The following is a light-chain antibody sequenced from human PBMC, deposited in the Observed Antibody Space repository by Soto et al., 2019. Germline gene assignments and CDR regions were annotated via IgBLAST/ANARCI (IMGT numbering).Light chain of an antibody. CDR3: CSYAGMNIWV. CDR1: SNDVGNYNY. J-gene: IGLJ3*02. CDR2: DVD. V-gene: IGLV2-14*03. Sequence: QSALTQPASVSGSPGQSITISCTGTSNDVGNYNYVSWYQQHPGKAPKLMISDVDYRPSGVPNRFSGSKSGNTASLTISGLQAEDEADYYCCSYAGMNIWVFGGGTKLTVL.